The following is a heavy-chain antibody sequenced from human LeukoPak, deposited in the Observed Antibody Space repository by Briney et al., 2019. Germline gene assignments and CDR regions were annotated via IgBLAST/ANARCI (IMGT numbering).Heavy chain of an antibody. Sequence: KAGGSLRLSCAGSGFTFTNYWMHWVRQAPGMGLVWVSRLPPDELGIIYADSVKGRFTVSRDNAKNTVYLQMNNLRVDDTAMYYCVGTIASRGSEYWGQGALVTVSS. CDR3: VGTIASRGSEY. J-gene: IGHJ4*02. CDR2: LPPDELGI. CDR1: GFTFTNYW. D-gene: IGHD6-6*01. V-gene: IGHV3-74*01.